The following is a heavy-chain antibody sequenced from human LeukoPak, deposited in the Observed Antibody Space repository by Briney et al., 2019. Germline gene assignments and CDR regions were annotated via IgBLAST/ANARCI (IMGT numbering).Heavy chain of an antibody. CDR1: GYTLTELS. CDR2: FGPEDGET. CDR3: ATGPIVVVPAATVFDY. Sequence: ASVKVSCKVSGYTLTELSMHWVRQAPGKGLEWMGGFGPEDGETIYAQKFQGRVTMTEDTSTDTAYMELSSLRSEDTAVYYCATGPIVVVPAATVFDYWGQGTLVTVSS. D-gene: IGHD2-2*01. J-gene: IGHJ4*02. V-gene: IGHV1-24*01.